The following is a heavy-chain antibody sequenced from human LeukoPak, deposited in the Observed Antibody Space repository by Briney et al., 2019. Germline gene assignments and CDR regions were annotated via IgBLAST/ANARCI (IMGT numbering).Heavy chain of an antibody. CDR1: GYTFTSYY. CDR3: ARNGIFGVVTQYYFDY. V-gene: IGHV1-46*01. D-gene: IGHD3-3*01. J-gene: IGHJ4*02. CDR2: INPSGGST. Sequence: ASVKVSCKASGYTFTSYYMHWVRQAPGQGLEWMGIINPSGGSTSYAQKFQGRVTMTRDTSTSTVYMELSSLRSEDTAVYYCARNGIFGVVTQYYFDYWGQGTLVTVSS.